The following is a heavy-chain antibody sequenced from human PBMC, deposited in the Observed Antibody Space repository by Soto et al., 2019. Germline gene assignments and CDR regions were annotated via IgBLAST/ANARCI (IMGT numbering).Heavy chain of an antibody. V-gene: IGHV1-69*01. Sequence: QVQLVQSGPEVRKPGSSVKVSCKASGGTFSSEAISWVRQAPGQGLEWMGGIMPIFGAADYPQTFQGRVTITADESTSTVYMELNSLISEDTAVYYCARRAADYGDQRHEAFDIWGQGTMVTVSS. D-gene: IGHD4-17*01. CDR1: GGTFSSEA. CDR2: IMPIFGAA. J-gene: IGHJ3*02. CDR3: ARRAADYGDQRHEAFDI.